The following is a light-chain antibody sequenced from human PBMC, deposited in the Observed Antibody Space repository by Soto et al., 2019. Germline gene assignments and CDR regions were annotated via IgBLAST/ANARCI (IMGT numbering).Light chain of an antibody. CDR1: ESVASNY. CDR2: GAS. J-gene: IGKJ1*01. V-gene: IGKV3-20*01. Sequence: EIVVTQSPGTLSLPPGEGATLSCRASESVASNYLAWYQQKPGQAPRLLFYGASIRATGIPDRFSGSGSGTDFTLTLTRLQPEDFSVYYCQQYGSSPWTSGQGTKVDI. CDR3: QQYGSSPWT.